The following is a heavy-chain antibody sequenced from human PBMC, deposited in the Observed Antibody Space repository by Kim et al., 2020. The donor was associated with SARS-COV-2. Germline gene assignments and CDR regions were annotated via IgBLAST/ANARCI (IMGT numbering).Heavy chain of an antibody. CDR2: ISSSGSTI. CDR1: GFTFSSYE. J-gene: IGHJ3*02. CDR3: AREGPYYHDYVWGSYRPGTYAFDI. Sequence: GGSLRLSCAASGFTFSSYEMNWVRQAPGKGLEWVSYISSSGSTIYYADSVKGRFTISRDNAKNSLYLQMNSLRAEDTAVYYCAREGPYYHDYVWGSYRPGTYAFDIWGQGTMVTVSS. D-gene: IGHD3-16*02. V-gene: IGHV3-48*03.